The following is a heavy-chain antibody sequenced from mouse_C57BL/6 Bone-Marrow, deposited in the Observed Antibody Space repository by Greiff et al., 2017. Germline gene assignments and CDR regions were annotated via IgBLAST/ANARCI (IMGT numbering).Heavy chain of an antibody. J-gene: IGHJ3*01. CDR1: GYTFTSYG. Sequence: VQGVESGAELARPGASVKLSCKASGYTFTSYGISWVKQRTGQGLEWIGEIYPRSGNTYYNEKFKGKATLTADKSSSTAYMELRSLTSEDSAVXFCARVGKRFAYWGQGTLVTVSA. CDR2: IYPRSGNT. V-gene: IGHV1-81*01. CDR3: ARVGKRFAY.